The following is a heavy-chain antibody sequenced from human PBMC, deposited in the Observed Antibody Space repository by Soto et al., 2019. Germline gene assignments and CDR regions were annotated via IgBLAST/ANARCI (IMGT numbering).Heavy chain of an antibody. Sequence: VASVKVSCKASGYTFTSYGISWVRQAPGQGLEWMGWISAYNGNTNYAQKLQGRVTMTTDTSTSTAYMELRSLRSDDTAVYYCARDSSSWSLSWFDPWGQGTLVTVSS. D-gene: IGHD6-13*01. J-gene: IGHJ5*02. V-gene: IGHV1-18*01. CDR3: ARDSSSWSLSWFDP. CDR2: ISAYNGNT. CDR1: GYTFTSYG.